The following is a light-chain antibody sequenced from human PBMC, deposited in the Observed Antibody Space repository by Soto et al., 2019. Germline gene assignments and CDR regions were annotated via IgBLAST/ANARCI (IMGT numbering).Light chain of an antibody. V-gene: IGLV2-8*01. J-gene: IGLJ2*01. CDR1: SSDVGGYNY. Sequence: QSALTQPPSASGSPGQSVTISCTGTSSDVGGYNYVSWYQQHPGKAPKLMIYEVSKRPSGVPDRFSGSKSGNTASLTVSGLQAEDEADYYCSSSAGSQTLFGGGTKLTVL. CDR2: EVS. CDR3: SSSAGSQTL.